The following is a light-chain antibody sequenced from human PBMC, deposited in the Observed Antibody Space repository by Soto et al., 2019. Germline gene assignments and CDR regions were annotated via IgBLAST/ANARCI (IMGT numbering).Light chain of an antibody. CDR3: VSFTTSSSYV. Sequence: QSVLTQPASGSGSPGHSMTISCTGTSSDVGYYIYVSWYQQHPGKAPKLMIYDITNRPSGVSNRFSGSKSGNTASLTISGLQAEDEADYYCVSFTTSSSYVFGTGTKVTVL. CDR2: DIT. V-gene: IGLV2-14*01. J-gene: IGLJ1*01. CDR1: SSDVGYYIY.